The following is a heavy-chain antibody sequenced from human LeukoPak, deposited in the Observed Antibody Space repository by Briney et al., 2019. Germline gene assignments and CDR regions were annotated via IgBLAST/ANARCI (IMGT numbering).Heavy chain of an antibody. Sequence: SETLSLTCTVSGSSISSSSYYWGWIRQPPGKGLEWIGSIYYSGSTYYNPSLKSRVTISVDTSKNQFSLKLSSVTAADTAVYYCARPRIAAAGLLDYWGQGTLVTVSS. CDR3: ARPRIAAAGLLDY. CDR2: IYYSGST. J-gene: IGHJ4*02. D-gene: IGHD6-13*01. CDR1: GSSISSSSYY. V-gene: IGHV4-39*01.